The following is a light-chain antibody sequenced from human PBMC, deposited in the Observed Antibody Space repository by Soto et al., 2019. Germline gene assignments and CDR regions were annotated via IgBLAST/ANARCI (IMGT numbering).Light chain of an antibody. CDR3: LQDINYPWT. CDR2: DAS. V-gene: IGKV1-5*01. CDR1: QSISSW. Sequence: DIQMTQSPSTLSASVGDIVTITFRASQSISSWLAWYQQKPGKAPKLLIYDASSLESGVPPRFSGSGSGTDFTLAISSLQPEDSATYYCLQDINYPWTFGQGTKVDIK. J-gene: IGKJ1*01.